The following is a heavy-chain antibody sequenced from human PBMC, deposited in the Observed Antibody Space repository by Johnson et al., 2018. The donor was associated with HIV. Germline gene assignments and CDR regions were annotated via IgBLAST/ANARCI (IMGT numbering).Heavy chain of an antibody. Sequence: VQLVESGGGLVQPGGSLRLSCAASGFTFSSYWMSWVRQAPGKGLEWMANIKQDGSEKYYVDSVRGRFTISRDNAKNSLYLQMNSLRAEDTALYYCARGGLGFQNIHDPFDIWGQGTMVTVSS. CDR3: ARGGLGFQNIHDPFDI. CDR1: GFTFSSYW. CDR2: IKQDGSEK. D-gene: IGHD1/OR15-1a*01. J-gene: IGHJ3*02. V-gene: IGHV3-7*05.